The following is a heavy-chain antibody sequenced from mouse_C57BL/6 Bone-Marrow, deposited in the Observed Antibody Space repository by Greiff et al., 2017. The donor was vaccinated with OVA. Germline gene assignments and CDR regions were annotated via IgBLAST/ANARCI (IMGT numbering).Heavy chain of an antibody. CDR3: ARGIFCSSFYAMDY. CDR2: IDPANDNT. V-gene: IGHV14-3*01. D-gene: IGHD1-1*01. Sequence: VQLQQSVAELVRPGASVKLSCTASGFNIKNTYMHWVKQRPEQGLEWIGRIDPANDNTKYAPKFQGKATMTADTSSNTAYLQLSSLSSEDTAVYCCARGIFCSSFYAMDYWGQGTSVTVSS. J-gene: IGHJ4*01. CDR1: GFNIKNTY.